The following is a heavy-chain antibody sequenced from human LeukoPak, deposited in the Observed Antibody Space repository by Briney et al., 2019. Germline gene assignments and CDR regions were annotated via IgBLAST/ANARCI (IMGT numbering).Heavy chain of an antibody. CDR3: AKDLRLLWFGELSIPEPFDY. V-gene: IGHV3-23*01. D-gene: IGHD3-10*01. CDR2: ISGSGGST. CDR1: GFTFSSYA. Sequence: PGGSLILSCAASGFTFSSYAMSWVRQAPGKGLEWVSAISGSGGSTYYADSVKGRFTISRDNSKNTLYLQMNSLRAEDTAVYYCAKDLRLLWFGELSIPEPFDYWGQGTLVTVSS. J-gene: IGHJ4*02.